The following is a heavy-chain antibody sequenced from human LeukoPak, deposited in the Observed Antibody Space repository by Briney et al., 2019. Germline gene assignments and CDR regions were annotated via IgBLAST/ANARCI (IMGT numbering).Heavy chain of an antibody. CDR3: ARGPRDLGAFDI. Sequence: PSETLSLTCAVYGGSFSGYYWSWIRQPPGKGLEWIGEINHSGSTNYNPSLKSRVTISVDTSKNQFSLKLSSVTAADTAVYYCARGPRDLGAFDIWGQGTMVTVSS. J-gene: IGHJ3*02. CDR1: GGSFSGYY. CDR2: INHSGST. D-gene: IGHD7-27*01. V-gene: IGHV4-34*01.